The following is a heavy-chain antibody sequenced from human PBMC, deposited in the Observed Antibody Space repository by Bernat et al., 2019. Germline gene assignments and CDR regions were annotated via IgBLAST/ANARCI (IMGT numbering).Heavy chain of an antibody. CDR3: ARDPELRYAIPYYYYYYGMDV. Sequence: QVQLVQSGAEVKKPGASVKVSCKASGYTFTGYYMHWVRQAPGQGLEWMGWINPNSGGTNYAQKFQGRDTMTRDTSISTAYMELSRLRSDDTAVYYCARDPELRYAIPYYYYYYGMDVWGQGTTVTVSS. J-gene: IGHJ6*02. CDR1: GYTFTGYY. V-gene: IGHV1-2*02. D-gene: IGHD3-9*01. CDR2: INPNSGGT.